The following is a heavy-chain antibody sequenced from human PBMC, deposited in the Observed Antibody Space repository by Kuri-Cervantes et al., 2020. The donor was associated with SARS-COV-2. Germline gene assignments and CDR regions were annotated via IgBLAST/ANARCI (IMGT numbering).Heavy chain of an antibody. CDR1: GGTFSSYA. V-gene: IGHV1-69*13. Sequence: SVKVSCKASGGTFSSYAISWVRQAPGQGLEWMGGIIPIFGTANYAQKFQGRVTITADESTSTVYMELSSLRSEDTAVYHCARVYCTDGICYSRGGYFDYWGQGTLVTVSS. D-gene: IGHD2-8*01. J-gene: IGHJ4*02. CDR3: ARVYCTDGICYSRGGYFDY. CDR2: IIPIFGTA.